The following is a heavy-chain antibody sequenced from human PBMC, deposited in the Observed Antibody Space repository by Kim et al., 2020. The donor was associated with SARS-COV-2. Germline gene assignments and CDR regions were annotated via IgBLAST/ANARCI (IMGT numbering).Heavy chain of an antibody. CDR2: IWYDGSTK. D-gene: IGHD6-13*01. CDR3: ARDFGVAPLVNLHY. V-gene: IGHV3-33*01. CDR1: GFTFSSYG. J-gene: IGHJ4*02. Sequence: GGSLRLSCAASGFTFSSYGMHWVRQAPGKGLEWVAVIWYDGSTKYYVDSVKGRFTISRDNSKNTLYLQMNSLRAEDTAVYYCARDFGVAPLVNLHYWGQG.